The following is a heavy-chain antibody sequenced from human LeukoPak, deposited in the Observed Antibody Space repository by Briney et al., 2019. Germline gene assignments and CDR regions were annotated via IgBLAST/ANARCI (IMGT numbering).Heavy chain of an antibody. CDR3: AKGSSIVVVPLAMGRKGYYYYMDV. CDR2: IWYGGSNK. D-gene: IGHD2-2*01. J-gene: IGHJ6*03. V-gene: IGHV3-33*03. Sequence: HPGGSLRLSCAASGFTFSSYGMHWVRQAPGKGLEWVAVIWYGGSNKYYADSVKGRFTISRDNSKNTLYLQMNSLRAEDTAVYYCAKGSSIVVVPLAMGRKGYYYYMDVWGKGTTVTVSS. CDR1: GFTFSSYG.